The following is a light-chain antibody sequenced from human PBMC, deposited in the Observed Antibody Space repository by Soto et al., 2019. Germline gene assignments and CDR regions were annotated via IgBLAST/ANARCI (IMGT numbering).Light chain of an antibody. J-gene: IGKJ1*01. V-gene: IGKV3-11*01. CDR1: QSVSSY. CDR2: DAS. Sequence: EIVLKQSPATLSLSPGERATLSCRASQSVSSYLAWYQQKPGQAPRLLIYDASNRASGIPARFSGSGSGTDFTLTISSLDTEDFAVYYCQQRSKWPLTFGQGTKVEIK. CDR3: QQRSKWPLT.